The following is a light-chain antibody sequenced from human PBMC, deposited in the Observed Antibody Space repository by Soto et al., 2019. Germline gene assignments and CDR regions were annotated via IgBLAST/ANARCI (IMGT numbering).Light chain of an antibody. Sequence: QSALTQPRSVSGSPGQSVTFSCTGTSSDVGGYDYVSWYQHHPGKAPKLMIYDVSKRPSGVPDRFSGSKSGNTASLTISGLKAEDEADYYCCSYAGSYTLGVFGGGTKVTVL. J-gene: IGLJ3*02. V-gene: IGLV2-11*01. CDR1: SSDVGGYDY. CDR3: CSYAGSYTLGV. CDR2: DVS.